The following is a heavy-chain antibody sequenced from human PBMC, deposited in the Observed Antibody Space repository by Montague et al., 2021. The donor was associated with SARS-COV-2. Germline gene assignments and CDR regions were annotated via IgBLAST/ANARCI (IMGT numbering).Heavy chain of an antibody. CDR3: ARDCAYYDILTGYSPKGGFDY. CDR1: GFTFSSYE. Sequence: SLRLSCAASGFTFSSYEMNWVRQAPGKGLEWVSYISSSGSTIYYADSVKGRFIISRDNAKNSLYLQMNSLRAEDTAAYYCARDCAYYDILTGYSPKGGFDYWGQGTLVTVSS. D-gene: IGHD3-9*01. V-gene: IGHV3-48*03. CDR2: ISSSGSTI. J-gene: IGHJ4*02.